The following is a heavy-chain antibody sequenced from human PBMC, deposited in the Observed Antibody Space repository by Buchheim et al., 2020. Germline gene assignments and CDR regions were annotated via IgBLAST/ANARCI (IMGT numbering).Heavy chain of an antibody. CDR2: IWYDGSNK. CDR1: GFTFSSYG. Sequence: QVQLVESGGGVVQPGRSLRLSCAASGFTFSSYGMHWVRQAPGKGLEWVAVIWYDGSNKYYADSVKGRFTISRDNSKNTLYLQMSSLRAEDTAVYYCARVHRGSYSHYLDYGGQGT. D-gene: IGHD1-26*01. CDR3: ARVHRGSYSHYLDY. V-gene: IGHV3-33*01. J-gene: IGHJ4*02.